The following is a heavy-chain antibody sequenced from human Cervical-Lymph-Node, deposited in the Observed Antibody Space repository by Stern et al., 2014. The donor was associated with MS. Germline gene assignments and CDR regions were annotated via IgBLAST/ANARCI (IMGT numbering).Heavy chain of an antibody. Sequence: QVTLRESGPTLVKPTQTLTLTCTFSGFSLSTDGVGVAWIRQPPGKALEWLALLYWDDERYSPSLRSRLTITKDTSKNQVVLTVTYMDPVDTATYYCALTVRGRFVPWGQGTLVTVSS. CDR2: LYWDDE. J-gene: IGHJ5*02. CDR1: GFSLSTDGVG. V-gene: IGHV2-5*02. CDR3: ALTVRGRFVP. D-gene: IGHD3-16*01.